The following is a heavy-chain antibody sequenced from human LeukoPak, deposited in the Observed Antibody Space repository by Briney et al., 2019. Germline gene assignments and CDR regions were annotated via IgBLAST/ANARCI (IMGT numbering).Heavy chain of an antibody. CDR3: ARSAAGYFDILTGYHYIDY. CDR2: ISGYNGNT. J-gene: IGHJ4*02. V-gene: IGHV1-18*01. D-gene: IGHD3-9*01. Sequence: ASVKVSCKASGYTLTSYGISWVRQAPGQGLEWMGWISGYNGNTNYEQKVQGRVTMTRDMSTSTVYMELSSLRSEDTAVYYCARSAAGYFDILTGYHYIDYWGQGTLVTVSS. CDR1: GYTLTSYG.